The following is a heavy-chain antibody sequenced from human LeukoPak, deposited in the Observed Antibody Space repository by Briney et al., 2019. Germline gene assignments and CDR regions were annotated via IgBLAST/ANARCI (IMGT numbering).Heavy chain of an antibody. D-gene: IGHD1-26*01. CDR1: GGSFSGYY. CDR3: ARGPVGSPVGY. V-gene: IGHV4-34*01. Sequence: SETLSLTCAVYGGSFSGYYWSWIRQPPGKGLEWIGEINHSGSTNYNPSLKSRVTISVDTPKNQFPLKLSSVTAADTAVYYCARGPVGSPVGYWGQGTLVTVSS. J-gene: IGHJ4*02. CDR2: INHSGST.